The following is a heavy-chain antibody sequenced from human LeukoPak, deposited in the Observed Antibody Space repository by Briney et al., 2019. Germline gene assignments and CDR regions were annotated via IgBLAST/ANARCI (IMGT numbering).Heavy chain of an antibody. CDR2: ISWNSGSI. V-gene: IGHV3-9*01. J-gene: IGHJ3*02. D-gene: IGHD1-26*01. CDR1: GFTFDDYA. Sequence: GRSLRLSCAASGFTFDDYAMHWVRQAPGKGLEWVSGISWNSGSIGYADSVKGRFTISRDNAKNSLYLQMNSLRAEDTALYYCAKADISGRYSSPLDAFDIWGQGTMVTVSS. CDR3: AKADISGRYSSPLDAFDI.